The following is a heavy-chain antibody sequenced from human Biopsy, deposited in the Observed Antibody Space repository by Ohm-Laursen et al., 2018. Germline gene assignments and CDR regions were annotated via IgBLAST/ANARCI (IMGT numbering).Heavy chain of an antibody. D-gene: IGHD2/OR15-2a*01. V-gene: IGHV3-53*01. CDR2: IYSGGST. CDR3: TRDTTYYAGTTYYDALDV. J-gene: IGHJ3*01. CDR1: GFTVSSNY. Sequence: GSLRLSCSASGFTVSSNYMSWVRQAPGKGLEWVSVIYSGGSTYYADSVKGRFTISRDNPKNTLYLQMNSLRAEDTAVYYCTRDTTYYAGTTYYDALDVWGQGTTVTVSS.